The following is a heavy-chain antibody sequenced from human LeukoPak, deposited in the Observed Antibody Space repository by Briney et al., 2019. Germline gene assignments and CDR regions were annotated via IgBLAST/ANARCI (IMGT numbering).Heavy chain of an antibody. CDR3: AELGITMIGGV. J-gene: IGHJ6*04. CDR2: ISSSGSTI. D-gene: IGHD3-10*02. Sequence: GGSLRLSCAASGFTFSSYEMNWVRQAPGKRLQWVSYISSSGSTIYYADSVKGRFTISRDNAKNSLYLQMNSLRAEDTAVYYCAELGITMIGGVWGKGTTVTISS. V-gene: IGHV3-48*03. CDR1: GFTFSSYE.